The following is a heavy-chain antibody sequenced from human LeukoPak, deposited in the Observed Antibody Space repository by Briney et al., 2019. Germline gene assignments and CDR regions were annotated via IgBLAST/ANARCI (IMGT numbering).Heavy chain of an antibody. CDR1: GFTFGSHW. CDR2: IKQGGIEK. J-gene: IGHJ4*02. V-gene: IGHV3-7*01. CDR3: ARGTNYGDLVDYLDS. D-gene: IGHD4-17*01. Sequence: GGSLRLSCAASGFTFGSHWMTWVRQAPGKGLGWVASIKQGGIEKHYVDSVKGRFTVSRDNAKNSVSLQMNSMSADDTAIYYCARGTNYGDLVDYLDSWGQGTKVTVSS.